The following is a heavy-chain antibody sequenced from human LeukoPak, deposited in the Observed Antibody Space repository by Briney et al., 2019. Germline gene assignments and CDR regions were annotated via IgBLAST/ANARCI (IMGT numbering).Heavy chain of an antibody. D-gene: IGHD3-10*01. CDR1: GFTFSSYG. Sequence: GGSLRLSCAASGFTFSSYGMHWVRQAPGKGLEWVAFIRYDGSNKYYADSVKGRFPISRDNSKNTLYLQINSLRAEDTAVYYCADLGVFDYWGQGTLVTVSS. J-gene: IGHJ4*02. CDR2: IRYDGSNK. V-gene: IGHV3-30*02. CDR3: ADLGVFDY.